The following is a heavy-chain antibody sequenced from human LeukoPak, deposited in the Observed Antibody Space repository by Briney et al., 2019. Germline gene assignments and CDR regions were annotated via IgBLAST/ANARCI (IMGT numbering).Heavy chain of an antibody. J-gene: IGHJ4*02. CDR2: ISGSGDNT. Sequence: GGSLRLSCVVSGFTFSSYAMSWVRQAPGKGLEWVSGISGSGDNTYYADSVKGRFTISRDNSKNTLYLQMNSLRAEDTAVFYCARETGSAVGSTDFDYWGQGTLVTVSS. D-gene: IGHD4-17*01. CDR3: ARETGSAVGSTDFDY. CDR1: GFTFSSYA. V-gene: IGHV3-23*01.